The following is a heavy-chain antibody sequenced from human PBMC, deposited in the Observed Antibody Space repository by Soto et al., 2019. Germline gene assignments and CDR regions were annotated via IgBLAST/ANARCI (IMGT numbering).Heavy chain of an antibody. J-gene: IGHJ6*02. V-gene: IGHV1-69*13. Sequence: SVKVSCKASGGTFSSYATSWVRQAPGQGLEWMGGIIPIFGTANYAQKFQGRVTITADESTSTAYMELSSLRSEDTAVYYCARAEVPRVAVRGVIITSNYYYYYYGMDVWGQGTTVTVSS. CDR2: IIPIFGTA. CDR3: ARAEVPRVAVRGVIITSNYYYYYYGMDV. CDR1: GGTFSSYA. D-gene: IGHD3-10*01.